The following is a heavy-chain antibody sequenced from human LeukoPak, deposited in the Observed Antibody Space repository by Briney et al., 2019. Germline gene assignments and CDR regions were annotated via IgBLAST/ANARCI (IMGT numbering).Heavy chain of an antibody. D-gene: IGHD6-19*01. V-gene: IGHV4-4*07. CDR2: IHSNGNT. J-gene: IGHJ4*02. Sequence: SETLSLTCTVSGGSISSYYWSWIRQPAGKGLEWIGRIHSNGNTNYNPSLKSRITMSLDTSKNQFSLKLSSVTAADTAVYYCATDRGSGWYDYWGQGTLVTVPS. CDR3: ATDRGSGWYDY. CDR1: GGSISSYY.